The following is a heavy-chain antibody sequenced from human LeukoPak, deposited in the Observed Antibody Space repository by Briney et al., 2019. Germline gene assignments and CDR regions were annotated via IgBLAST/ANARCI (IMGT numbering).Heavy chain of an antibody. V-gene: IGHV3-66*01. Sequence: GGSLRLSCAASGFTVSNNYVSWVRQAPGKGLEWVSVIYSGGSTYYADSVKGRFTISRDNSKNTLYLQMNSLRAEDTAVYYCARILGYDSSGYYTGFFDYWGQGTLVTVSS. CDR2: IYSGGST. CDR3: ARILGYDSSGYYTGFFDY. J-gene: IGHJ4*02. D-gene: IGHD3-22*01. CDR1: GFTVSNNY.